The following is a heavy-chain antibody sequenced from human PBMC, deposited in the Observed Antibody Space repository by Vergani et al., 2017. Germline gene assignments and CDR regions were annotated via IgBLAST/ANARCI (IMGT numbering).Heavy chain of an antibody. V-gene: IGHV4-31*03. CDR2: IYSTGST. Sequence: QVQLQESGPGLVKPSQTLSLTCSGSGDSISSGVYYWNWIRQHPGKGLEWIGYIYSTGSTHHNPSLRRRINMSVDTSKNQFSLKLNSVTAADTAMYYCARMGGYDEGDAFRIGYFDSWGPGSLVTVSS. D-gene: IGHD3-22*01. CDR3: ARMGGYDEGDAFRIGYFDS. J-gene: IGHJ4*02. CDR1: GDSISSGVYY.